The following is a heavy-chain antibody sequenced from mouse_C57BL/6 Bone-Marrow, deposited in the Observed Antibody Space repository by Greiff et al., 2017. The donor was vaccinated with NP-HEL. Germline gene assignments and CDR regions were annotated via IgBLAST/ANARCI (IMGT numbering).Heavy chain of an antibody. V-gene: IGHV1-5*01. D-gene: IGHD1-1*01. CDR3: TRVKSTTPLDY. CDR2: IYPGNSDT. Sequence: VQLQQSGTVLARPGASVKMSCKTSGYTFTSYWMHWVKQRHGQGLEWIGAIYPGNSDTSYNQKFKGKAKLTAVTSASTAYMELSILTNEDSAVYYCTRVKSTTPLDYWGQGTTLTVSS. CDR1: GYTFTSYW. J-gene: IGHJ2*01.